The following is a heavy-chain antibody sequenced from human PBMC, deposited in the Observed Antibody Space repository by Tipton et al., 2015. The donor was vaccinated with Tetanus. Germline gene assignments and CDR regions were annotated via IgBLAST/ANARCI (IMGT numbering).Heavy chain of an antibody. CDR2: IRGSGGHI. CDR1: GFNFSTYT. V-gene: IGHV3-21*01. J-gene: IGHJ4*02. CDR3: VRYSGGYGCVY. D-gene: IGHD1-26*01. Sequence: SLRLSCVGSGFNFSTYTMNWVRQAPGKGLEWVSSIRGSGGHIYYADSVKGRFTISRDNAKNSLYLQMNSLRAEDTAVYYCVRYSGGYGCVYWGQGALVTVSS.